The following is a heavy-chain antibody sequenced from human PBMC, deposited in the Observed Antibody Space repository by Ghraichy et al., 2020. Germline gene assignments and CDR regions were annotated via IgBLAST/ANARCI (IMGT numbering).Heavy chain of an antibody. J-gene: IGHJ3*02. V-gene: IGHV3-23*01. CDR1: GFTFSSYA. D-gene: IGHD3-3*01. CDR2: ISGSGGST. Sequence: GGSLRLSCVASGFTFSSYAMSWVRQAPGKGLEWVSAISGSGGSTYYADSVKGRFTISRDNSKNTLYLQMNSLRAEDTAVYYCARSIPLYDFWSGYGGAFDIWGQGTMVTVSS. CDR3: ARSIPLYDFWSGYGGAFDI.